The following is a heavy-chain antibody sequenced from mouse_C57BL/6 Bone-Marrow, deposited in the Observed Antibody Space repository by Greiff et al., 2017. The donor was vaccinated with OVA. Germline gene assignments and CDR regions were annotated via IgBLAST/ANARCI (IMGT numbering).Heavy chain of an antibody. CDR1: GFTFTHYS. Sequence: EVKLVESGGGLVQPGDSLSLSCAASGFTFTHYSMSWVRQPPGKALEWLAFIRNQPTGSTTEYCASVKGRFTISRDTSQSILYLQMNALRAEDSATYYCARYKGRVAVDDFDYWGQGTALTVSS. CDR2: IRNQPTGSTT. J-gene: IGHJ2*01. D-gene: IGHD1-1*01. CDR3: ARYKGRVAVDDFDY. V-gene: IGHV7-3*01.